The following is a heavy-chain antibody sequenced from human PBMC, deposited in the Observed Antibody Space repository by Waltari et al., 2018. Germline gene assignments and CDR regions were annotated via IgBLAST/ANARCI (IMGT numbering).Heavy chain of an antibody. Sequence: HVQLEQSGAEVKKPGSSVKVSCTASGGTFSTYTVTWVRQAPGKGLAWMGTIIPFLGISKYAQSLQARLTITVDQSTNTGYMELNNLRPEDTGVYYCARSGEMKGTVDYWGQGTLVTVSS. D-gene: IGHD1-1*01. CDR2: IIPFLGIS. J-gene: IGHJ4*02. CDR3: ARSGEMKGTVDY. CDR1: GGTFSTYT. V-gene: IGHV1-69*02.